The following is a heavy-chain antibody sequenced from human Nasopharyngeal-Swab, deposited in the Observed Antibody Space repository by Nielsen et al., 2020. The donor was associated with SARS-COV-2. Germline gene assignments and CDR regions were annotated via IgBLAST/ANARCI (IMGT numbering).Heavy chain of an antibody. V-gene: IGHV4-34*01. CDR3: AREKRVVVTAGGFDY. D-gene: IGHD2-21*02. J-gene: IGHJ4*02. CDR1: GGSFSGYS. CDR2: INHSGST. Sequence: LETLSLTCALYGGSFSGYSWSWIRQPPGKGLEWIGEINHSGSTNYNPSLKSRVTISVDTSKNQFSLTLSSVTAADTAVYYCAREKRVVVTAGGFDYWGQGTLVTVSS.